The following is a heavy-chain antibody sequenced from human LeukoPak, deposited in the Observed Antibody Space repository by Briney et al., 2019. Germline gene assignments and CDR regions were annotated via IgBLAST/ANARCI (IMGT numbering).Heavy chain of an antibody. CDR3: ARDRSGYSYGGDAFDI. J-gene: IGHJ3*02. CDR2: IYYSGST. D-gene: IGHD5-18*01. V-gene: IGHV4-59*06. CDR1: GGSISSYY. Sequence: SETLSLTCTVSGGSISSYYWSWIRQPAGKGLEWIGYIYYSGSTYYNPSLKSRVTISVDTSKNQFSLKLSSVTAADTAVYYCARDRSGYSYGGDAFDIWGQGTMVTVSS.